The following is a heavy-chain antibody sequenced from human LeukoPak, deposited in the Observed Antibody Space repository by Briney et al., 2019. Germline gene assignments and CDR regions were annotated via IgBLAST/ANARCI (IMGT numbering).Heavy chain of an antibody. V-gene: IGHV3-7*04. J-gene: IGHJ4*02. CDR2: IKQDGSET. CDR1: GFTFSNYW. D-gene: IGHD3-22*01. Sequence: GGSLRLSCVASGFTFSNYWLTWVRQAPGKGLECLANIKQDGSETYYADSVKGRFTISRDNAKNSLYLQMNSLRAEDTAVYYCATDGANYYDSSGYYAHDYWGQGTLVTVSS. CDR3: ATDGANYYDSSGYYAHDY.